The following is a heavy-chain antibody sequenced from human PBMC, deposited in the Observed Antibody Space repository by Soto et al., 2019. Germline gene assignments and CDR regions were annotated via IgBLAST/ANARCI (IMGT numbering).Heavy chain of an antibody. D-gene: IGHD6-13*01. CDR1: GGSIISGDYY. CDR3: ARRPGIAAAGHYYYYGMDV. J-gene: IGHJ6*02. V-gene: IGHV4-30-4*08. Sequence: TSETLSLTCTVSGGSIISGDYYWSWIRQPPGKGLEWIGYIYYSGDTSYNPSLKSRVTISIDTSKNQFSLKLSSVTAADTAMYYCARRPGIAAAGHYYYYGMDVWGQGTTVTVSS. CDR2: IYYSGDT.